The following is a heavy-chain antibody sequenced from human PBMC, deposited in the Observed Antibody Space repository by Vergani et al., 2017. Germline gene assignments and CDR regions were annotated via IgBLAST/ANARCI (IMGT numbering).Heavy chain of an antibody. V-gene: IGHV1-69*06. CDR3: AGDGMVRRVIVGGVDY. D-gene: IGHD3-10*01. CDR1: GGTFSSYA. CDR2: IIPIFGTA. J-gene: IGHJ4*02. Sequence: QVQLVQSGAEVKKPGSSVKVSCKASGGTFSSYANSWVRQAPGQGLEWMGGIIPIFGTANYAQKFQGRVTITADKSTSTAYMELGSLRSEDTAVYYCAGDGMVRRVIVGGVDYWGQGTLVTVSS.